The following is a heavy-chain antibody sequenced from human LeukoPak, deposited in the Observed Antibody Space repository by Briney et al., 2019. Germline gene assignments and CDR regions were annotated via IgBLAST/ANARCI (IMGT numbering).Heavy chain of an antibody. V-gene: IGHV3-74*01. D-gene: IGHD2-2*01. CDR2: INGVGSST. Sequence: PGGSLRLSCAVSGFTFSSYWMHWVRQAPGKGLVWVARINGVGSSTRYAHSVKGRFTISRDNAKNTLFLQMNSLRAEDTAVYFCARELVVRAGDYFDNWGQGTLVTVP. CDR1: GFTFSSYW. CDR3: ARELVVRAGDYFDN. J-gene: IGHJ4*02.